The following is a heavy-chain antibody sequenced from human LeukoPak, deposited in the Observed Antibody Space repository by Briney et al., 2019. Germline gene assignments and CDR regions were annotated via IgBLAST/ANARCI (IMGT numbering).Heavy chain of an antibody. V-gene: IGHV4-59*02. Sequence: KTSETLSLTCSVSGDSVSSYYWNWIRQPPGKGLEWIGNTHYSGSTTYSPSLKSRVTTSVDTSKNQFSLNLSSVTAADTAVYYCARWGGRLNAFDIWGQGTMVTVSS. CDR3: ARWGGRLNAFDI. CDR2: THYSGST. J-gene: IGHJ3*02. D-gene: IGHD3-10*01. CDR1: GDSVSSYY.